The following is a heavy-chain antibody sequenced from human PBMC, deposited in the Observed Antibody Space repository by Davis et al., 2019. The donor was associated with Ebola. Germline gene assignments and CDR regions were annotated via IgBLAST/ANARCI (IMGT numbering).Heavy chain of an antibody. CDR2: ISSGSTTL. Sequence: PGGSLRLSCVASGFSFSRYDMNWVRQAPGKGLEWVSYISSGSTTLKYADSVKGRFTISRDNAKTSLYLQMNSLRDEDTAVYYCARSLGDVVLVPAALVPDYWGQGTLVTVSS. V-gene: IGHV3-48*02. CDR1: GFSFSRYD. J-gene: IGHJ4*02. D-gene: IGHD2-2*01. CDR3: ARSLGDVVLVPAALVPDY.